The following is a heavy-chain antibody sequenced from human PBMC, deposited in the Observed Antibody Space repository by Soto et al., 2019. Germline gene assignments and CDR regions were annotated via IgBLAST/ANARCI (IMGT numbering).Heavy chain of an antibody. J-gene: IGHJ4*02. CDR2: IYHSGST. CDR3: ARGEVVALGY. Sequence: SETLSLTCAVSGVSISRGGYSWSWIRQPPGKGLEWIGYIYHSGSTYYNPSLKSRVTILVDRSKNQFSLKLSSVTAADTAVYYCARGEVVALGYWGQGTLVTVS. CDR1: GVSISRGGYS. D-gene: IGHD2-15*01. V-gene: IGHV4-30-2*01.